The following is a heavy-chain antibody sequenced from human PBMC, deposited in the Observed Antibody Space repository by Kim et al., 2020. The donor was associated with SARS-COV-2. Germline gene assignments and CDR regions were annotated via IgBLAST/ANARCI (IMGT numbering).Heavy chain of an antibody. V-gene: IGHV1-18*04. CDR3: ARVGAGLWFGVGTSEYFQH. D-gene: IGHD3-10*01. CDR1: GYTFTSYG. J-gene: IGHJ1*01. Sequence: ASVKVSCKASGYTFTSYGISWVRQAPGQGLEWMGWISAYNGNTNYAQKLQGRVTMTTDTSTSTAYMELRSLRSDDTAVYYCARVGAGLWFGVGTSEYFQHWGQGTLVTVSS. CDR2: ISAYNGNT.